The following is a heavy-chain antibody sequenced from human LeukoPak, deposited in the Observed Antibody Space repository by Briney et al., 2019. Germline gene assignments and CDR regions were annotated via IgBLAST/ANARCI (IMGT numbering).Heavy chain of an antibody. CDR2: IYYSGST. D-gene: IGHD5/OR15-5a*01. CDR1: GGSISSYY. CDR3: ARSTYPRPLFDY. J-gene: IGHJ4*02. Sequence: PSETLSLTCTVSGGSISSYYWSWIRQPPGKGLEWIGYIYYSGSTNYNPSLKSRVTISVDTSKNQFSLKLSSVTAADTAVYYCARSTYPRPLFDYWGQGTLVTVSS. V-gene: IGHV4-59*01.